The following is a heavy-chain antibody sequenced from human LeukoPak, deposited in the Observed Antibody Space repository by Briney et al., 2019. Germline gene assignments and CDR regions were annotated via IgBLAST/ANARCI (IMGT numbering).Heavy chain of an antibody. V-gene: IGHV1-2*02. CDR1: GYTFIDHY. CDR3: AREHSSSSGKVFDY. J-gene: IGHJ4*02. Sequence: ASVKVSCKASGYTFIDHYIHWVRQAPGQGLESMGWINPNIGDTNYAQQFQGRVTMTRDTSISTAYMELSRLKSDDTAVYYCAREHSSSSGKVFDYWGQGTLVTVSS. D-gene: IGHD6-6*01. CDR2: INPNIGDT.